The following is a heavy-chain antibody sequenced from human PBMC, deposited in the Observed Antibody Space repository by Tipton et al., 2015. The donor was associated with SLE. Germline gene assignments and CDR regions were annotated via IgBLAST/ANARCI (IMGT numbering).Heavy chain of an antibody. CDR1: GASISSHY. J-gene: IGHJ5*02. D-gene: IGHD2-15*01. Sequence: LRLSCTVSGASISSHYWYWIRQPPGKGLEWIGNIYNNGNTNYNPSLKSRVTISVDTSRNQFFLKLSSVTAADTALYYCARAKRGSTTGGYWLDPWGQGTLATVSS. CDR2: IYNNGNT. CDR3: ARAKRGSTTGGYWLDP. V-gene: IGHV4-59*11.